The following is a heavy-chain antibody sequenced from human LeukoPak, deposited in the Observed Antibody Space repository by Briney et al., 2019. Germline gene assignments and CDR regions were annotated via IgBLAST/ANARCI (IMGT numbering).Heavy chain of an antibody. CDR3: ARDQGGYYSSSWVFDY. J-gene: IGHJ4*02. CDR2: INPSGGST. D-gene: IGHD6-13*01. CDR1: GYTFTNYY. Sequence: ASVKVSCKASGYTFTNYYMHWVRQAPGQGLEWMGMINPSGGSTTYAQKFQGRVTMTRDTSTSSVYMELTILRSEDTAVYYCARDQGGYYSSSWVFDYWGQGTLVTVSS. V-gene: IGHV1-46*01.